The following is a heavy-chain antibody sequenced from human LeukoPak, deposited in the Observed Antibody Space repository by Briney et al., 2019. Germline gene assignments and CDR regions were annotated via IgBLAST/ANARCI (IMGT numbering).Heavy chain of an antibody. V-gene: IGHV3-7*01. CDR3: ATDLGHSRHYFDH. D-gene: IGHD7-27*01. J-gene: IGHJ4*02. CDR2: IRQDASEE. Sequence: GGSLRLSCAASGFTFSSYSMNWVRQAPGKGLEWVANIRQDASEEFYVDSVRGRFTISRDNAKNSLYLQMDSLRAEDTAVYYCATDLGHSRHYFDHWGRGTLVTVSS. CDR1: GFTFSSYS.